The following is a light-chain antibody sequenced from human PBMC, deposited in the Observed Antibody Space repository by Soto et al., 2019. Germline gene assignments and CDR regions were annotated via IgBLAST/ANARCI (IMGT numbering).Light chain of an antibody. CDR3: QQYYTYST. CDR1: QNIRHL. CDR2: DAS. J-gene: IGKJ5*01. Sequence: DIQLTQSPSTLAEAVGDSLTISCRASQNIRHLLALYQQTPWKAPXXLIFDASTLKTGVPSRLGGSGSGAEFNFTITGLQPDDFATYFCQQYYTYSTFGQGTRLEI. V-gene: IGKV1-5*01.